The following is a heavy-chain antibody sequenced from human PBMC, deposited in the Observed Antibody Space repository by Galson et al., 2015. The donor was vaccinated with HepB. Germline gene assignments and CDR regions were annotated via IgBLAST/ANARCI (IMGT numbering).Heavy chain of an antibody. J-gene: IGHJ2*01. D-gene: IGHD3-22*01. V-gene: IGHV3-11*06. CDR1: GFTFSDYY. CDR2: ISSSSSYT. CDR3: ARVGYYDSSGKPGGHFDL. Sequence: SLRLSCAASGFTFSDYYMSWIRQAPGKGLEWVSYISSSSSYTNYADSVKGRFTVSRDNAKNSLYLQMNGLRAEDTAVYYCARVGYYDSSGKPGGHFDLWGRGTLVTVSS.